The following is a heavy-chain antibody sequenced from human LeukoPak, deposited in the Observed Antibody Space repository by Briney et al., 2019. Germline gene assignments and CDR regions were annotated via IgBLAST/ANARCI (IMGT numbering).Heavy chain of an antibody. CDR2: IDSTSSII. CDR1: GFTFSSYS. D-gene: IGHD1-1*01. CDR3: VRDLNWNLDF. Sequence: GGSPRLSCAASGFTFSSYSMNWVRQAPGEGLEYISYIDSTSSIIYYADSVKGRFTISRDNAKNSLYLQMNSLRDEDTAVYYCVRDLNWNLDFWGQGTLVTVSS. J-gene: IGHJ4*02. V-gene: IGHV3-48*02.